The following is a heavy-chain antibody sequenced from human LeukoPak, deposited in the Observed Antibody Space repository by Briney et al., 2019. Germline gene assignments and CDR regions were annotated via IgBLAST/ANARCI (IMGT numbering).Heavy chain of an antibody. D-gene: IGHD6-19*01. V-gene: IGHV3-74*01. CDR1: GFTFSRYW. CDR3: ARERQWLTHAFDI. J-gene: IGHJ3*02. Sequence: GGSLRLSCAASGFTFSRYWMHWVRQAPGKGLVWVSRINSDGSSTNYADSVKGRFTISRDNAKNTLYLQMNSLRAEDTAVYYCARERQWLTHAFDIWGQGTMVTVSS. CDR2: INSDGSST.